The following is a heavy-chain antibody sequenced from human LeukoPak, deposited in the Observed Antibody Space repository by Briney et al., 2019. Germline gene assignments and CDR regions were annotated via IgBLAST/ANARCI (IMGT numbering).Heavy chain of an antibody. J-gene: IGHJ4*02. CDR2: IKQDGSEK. V-gene: IGHV3-7*01. D-gene: IGHD6-19*01. CDR3: ANRIAVAGGGFDY. CDR1: GFTFSSYW. Sequence: GGSLRLSCAASGFTFSSYWMSWVRQAPGKGLEWVANIKQDGSEKYYVDSVKGRFTISRENAKNSLYLQMNSLRAEDTAVYYCANRIAVAGGGFDYWGQGTLVTVSS.